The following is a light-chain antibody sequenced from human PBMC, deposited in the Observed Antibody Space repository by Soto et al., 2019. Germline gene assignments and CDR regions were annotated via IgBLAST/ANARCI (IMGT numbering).Light chain of an antibody. CDR2: DAS. CDR3: QQRSNWPPIT. CDR1: QSISRS. V-gene: IGKV3-11*01. J-gene: IGKJ5*01. Sequence: EIVLTQSPAILSVSPGERATLSCRASQSISRSLAWYQQKPGQAPRLLISDASTRATGIPARFSGSGSGTEFTLTISSLEPEDFAVYYCQQRSNWPPITVGQGTRLEIK.